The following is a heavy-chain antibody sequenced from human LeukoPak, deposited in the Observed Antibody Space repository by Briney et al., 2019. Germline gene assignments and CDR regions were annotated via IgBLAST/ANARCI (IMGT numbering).Heavy chain of an antibody. Sequence: GGSLRLSCAASGFTLSSYAMSWVRQAPGKGLEWVSCISGSGGSTYHADSVQGRFAISRDTSKNTLYLQMNSLRAEDTAVYYCAKGKTIVTTLSDDYWGQGTLVTVSS. CDR3: AKGKTIVTTLSDDY. J-gene: IGHJ4*02. V-gene: IGHV3-23*01. CDR2: ISGSGGST. D-gene: IGHD4-11*01. CDR1: GFTLSSYA.